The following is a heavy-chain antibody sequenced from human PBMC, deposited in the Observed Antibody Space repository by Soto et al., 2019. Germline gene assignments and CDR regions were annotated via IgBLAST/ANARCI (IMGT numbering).Heavy chain of an antibody. CDR3: ANDVGFGDLLDRFDP. CDR2: ISGSGGRT. V-gene: IGHV3-23*01. CDR1: GFTFSSYA. Sequence: EVQLLESGGGLVQPGGSLRLSCAASGFTFSSYAMSWVRQAPGKGLEWVAAISGSGGRTYHADSVKGRFTISSDNSKNALDLHMNSLRPEATAVYYCANDVGFGDLLDRFDPWGQGTLVTVSS. J-gene: IGHJ5*02. D-gene: IGHD3-10*01.